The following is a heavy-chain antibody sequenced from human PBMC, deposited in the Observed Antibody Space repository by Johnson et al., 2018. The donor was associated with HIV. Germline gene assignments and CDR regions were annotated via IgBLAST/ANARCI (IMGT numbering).Heavy chain of an antibody. CDR2: ISSGCRTI. D-gene: IGHD4-17*01. CDR1: GFTFSSYG. J-gene: IGHJ3*02. Sequence: VQLVESGGGVVQPGGSLRLSCAASGFTFSSYGMHWVRQAPGKGLEWVSYISSGCRTIYYADSVKGRFTISRDNAKNSLYLQMNSLRVEDTAVYYCARVLGDYAYHIWGQGTMVTVSS. CDR3: ARVLGDYAYHI. V-gene: IGHV3-48*04.